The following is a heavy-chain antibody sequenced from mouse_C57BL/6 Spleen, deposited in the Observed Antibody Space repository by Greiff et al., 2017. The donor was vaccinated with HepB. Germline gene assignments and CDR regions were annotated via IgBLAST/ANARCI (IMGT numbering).Heavy chain of an antibody. D-gene: IGHD2-4*01. J-gene: IGHJ2*01. CDR3: TLIYYDYDDYFDD. Sequence: VQLQQSGAELVRPGASVKLSCTASGFNIKDDYMHWVKQRPEQGLEWIGWIDPENGDTEYASKFQGKATITADTSSNTAYLQLSSLTSEDTAVYYCTLIYYDYDDYFDDWGQGTTLTVSS. CDR2: IDPENGDT. CDR1: GFNIKDDY. V-gene: IGHV14-4*01.